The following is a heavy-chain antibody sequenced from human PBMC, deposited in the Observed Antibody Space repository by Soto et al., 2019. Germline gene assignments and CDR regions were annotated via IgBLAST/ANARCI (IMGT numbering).Heavy chain of an antibody. CDR3: ANRVFFFQAGDGIRGSVPVSAFLLNRSSDL. CDR2: IRGSGGSS. Sequence: KGLKQVSTIRGSGGSSYYAYSVKGRFTISRDNSNNTLYLQMNSLRAEDTALYYCANRVFFFQAGDGIRGSVPVSAFLLNRSSDL. J-gene: IGHJ2*01. D-gene: IGHD2-15*01. V-gene: IGHV3-23*01.